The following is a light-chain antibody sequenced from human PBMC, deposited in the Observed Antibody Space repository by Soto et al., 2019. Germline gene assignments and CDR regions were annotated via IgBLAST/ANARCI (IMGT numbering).Light chain of an antibody. CDR3: GSWDSRLSAYV. V-gene: IGLV1-51*01. J-gene: IGLJ1*01. Sequence: QSAMTQPPSVSAAPGQKVTISCSGSSSNIGGNSVSWYQQLPGTAPKLLIYDDNKRPSGIPDRFSGSKSGTSATLGITGFQTGDEADYYCGSWDSRLSAYVFGTGTKLTVL. CDR1: SSNIGGNS. CDR2: DDN.